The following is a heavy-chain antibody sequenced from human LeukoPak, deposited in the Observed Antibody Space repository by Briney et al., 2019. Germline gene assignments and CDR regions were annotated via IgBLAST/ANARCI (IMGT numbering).Heavy chain of an antibody. J-gene: IGHJ4*02. V-gene: IGHV3-48*03. D-gene: IGHD6-19*01. CDR3: ARDLSYSSGRDDY. Sequence: GGSLRLSCAASGFTFSSYEMNWVRQAPGKGLEWVSYISSSGSTIYYADSVKGRFTISRDNAKNSLYLQMNSLRAEDTAVYYCARDLSYSSGRDDYWGQGTLVTVSS. CDR1: GFTFSSYE. CDR2: ISSSGSTI.